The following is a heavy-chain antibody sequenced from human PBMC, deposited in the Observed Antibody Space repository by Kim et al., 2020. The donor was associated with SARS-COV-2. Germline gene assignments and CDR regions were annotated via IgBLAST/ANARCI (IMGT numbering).Heavy chain of an antibody. D-gene: IGHD6-13*01. J-gene: IGHJ1*01. Sequence: DTVKGGFTISEDNPKNTLYLQMNSLGAEDTAVYYCAKWDSSSWYAEYFQHWGQGTLVTVSS. CDR3: AKWDSSSWYAEYFQH. V-gene: IGHV3-23*01.